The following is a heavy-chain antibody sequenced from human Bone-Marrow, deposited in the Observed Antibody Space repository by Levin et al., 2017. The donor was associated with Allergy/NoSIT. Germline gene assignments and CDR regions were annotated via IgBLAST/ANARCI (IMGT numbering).Heavy chain of an antibody. CDR2: IKGKTDGGTT. Sequence: PGGSLKLSCVASGFTFGNAWMNWVRQAPGKGLQWVGRIKGKTDGGTTDYAAPVKGRFTISRDDSKKTLYLQMNSLKTEDTAIYYCTTRSHWGQGTLVTVFS. V-gene: IGHV3-15*01. CDR1: GFTFGNAW. J-gene: IGHJ4*02. CDR3: TTRSH.